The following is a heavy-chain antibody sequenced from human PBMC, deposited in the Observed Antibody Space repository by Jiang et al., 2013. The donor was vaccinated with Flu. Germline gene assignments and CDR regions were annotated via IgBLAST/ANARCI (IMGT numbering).Heavy chain of an antibody. V-gene: IGHV3-49*03. Sequence: VQLLESGGGLVQPGRSLRLSCTASGFRFGDYAVSWLRQAPGKGLEWVGFIRNKLYRGTTDYAASVKGRFTISRDDSKSIAYLQMSSLKTEDTAVYFCTRDLVRDIILIPATYFDLLGPGSPWSPSP. CDR1: GFRFGDYA. J-gene: IGHJ4*02. CDR2: IRNKLYRGTT. D-gene: IGHD2-2*01. CDR3: TRDLVRDIILIPATYFDL.